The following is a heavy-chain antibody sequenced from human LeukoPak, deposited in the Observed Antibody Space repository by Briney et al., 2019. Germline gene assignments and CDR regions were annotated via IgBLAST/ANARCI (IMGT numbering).Heavy chain of an antibody. V-gene: IGHV4-38-2*01. CDR1: GYSISSGYY. D-gene: IGHD3-10*02. CDR3: ARGMFGELLSPFAC. Sequence: SETLSLTCAVSGYSISSGYYWGWIRQPPGKGVEWIGSIYHSASTYYNPSLKSRVNISVDKSNNHFSLELSSVTAADPAVSYCARGMFGELLSPFACWGQGTLVTVYS. J-gene: IGHJ4*02. CDR2: IYHSAST.